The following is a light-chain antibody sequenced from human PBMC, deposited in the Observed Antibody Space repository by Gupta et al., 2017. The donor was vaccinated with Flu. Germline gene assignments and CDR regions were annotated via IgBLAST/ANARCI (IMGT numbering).Light chain of an antibody. CDR3: NSYTSINTAKV. CDR1: SSDIGGYNY. J-gene: IGLJ1*01. CDR2: GVS. V-gene: IGLV2-14*01. Sequence: SALTQPASVSGSPGPSITISCTGTSSDIGGYNYVSWYQQHPGKAPKLIIYGVSNRPSGVSSRFAGSKSANTASLTISGLQAEDEADYYCNSYTSINTAKVFGTGTKVTVL.